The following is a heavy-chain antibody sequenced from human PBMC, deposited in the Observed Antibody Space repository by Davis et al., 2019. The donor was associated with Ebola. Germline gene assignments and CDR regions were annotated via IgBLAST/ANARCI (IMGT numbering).Heavy chain of an antibody. D-gene: IGHD5-18*01. CDR2: ISGSGGST. CDR3: VRDDRYSDDYGGMDV. Sequence: PGGPLRLSCAASGFTFSSYALSWVCHAPAKGLAWVSTISGSGGSTYYADSVEGRFTVSRDNAEHSVDLQMNSLRAEDTAVYFCVRDDRYSDDYGGMDVRGKGVTVGVSS. V-gene: IGHV3-23*01. CDR1: GFTFSSYA. J-gene: IGHJ6*04.